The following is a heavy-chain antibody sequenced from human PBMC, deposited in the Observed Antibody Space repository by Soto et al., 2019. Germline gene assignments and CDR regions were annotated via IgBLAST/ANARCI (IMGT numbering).Heavy chain of an antibody. CDR3: ASLSGSLSFDY. Sequence: EVQLVESGGGLVQPGGSLKLSCAASGFTFSDFAMHWVRQTSGKGLEWVGRIRSRADNYATAYTASVRGRFTVSRDDSKSTAYLQKNSLKTEDTALYYCASLSGSLSFDYWGQGTLVTVSS. V-gene: IGHV3-73*02. CDR1: GFTFSDFA. D-gene: IGHD1-26*01. J-gene: IGHJ4*02. CDR2: IRSRADNYAT.